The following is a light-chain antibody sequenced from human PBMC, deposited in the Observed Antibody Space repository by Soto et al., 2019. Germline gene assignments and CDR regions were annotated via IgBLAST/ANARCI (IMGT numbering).Light chain of an antibody. CDR2: DSS. V-gene: IGLV1-40*01. J-gene: IGLJ2*01. Sequence: QAVVTQPPSVSGAPGQRVTISCTGSSSNIGAGYDVHWYQQLPGIAPKLLIYDSSNRPSGVPDRFSGSKSGTSASLAITGLQAEDEADYYCQSYDSSLSGVVFGGGTKLTVL. CDR1: SSNIGAGYD. CDR3: QSYDSSLSGVV.